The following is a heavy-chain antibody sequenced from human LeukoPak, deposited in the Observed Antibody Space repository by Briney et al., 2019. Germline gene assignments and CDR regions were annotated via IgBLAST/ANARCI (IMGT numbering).Heavy chain of an antibody. D-gene: IGHD3-16*01. CDR2: INPSTGGT. V-gene: IGHV1-2*06. CDR3: ATLGEDKTDTPFDY. CDR1: GYTFIDYY. J-gene: IGHJ4*02. Sequence: ASVKVSCKTSGYTFIDYYVHWIRQAPGQGLEWMGRINPSTGGTDFAQKFQGKVSMTRDTSISTAYMELSRLGSDDTAVYYCATLGEDKTDTPFDYWGLGTLVTVS.